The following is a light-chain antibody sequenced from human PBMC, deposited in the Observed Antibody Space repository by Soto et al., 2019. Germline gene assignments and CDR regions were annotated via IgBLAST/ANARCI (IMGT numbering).Light chain of an antibody. Sequence: QSALTQPASVSGSPGQSIAISCSGTSSDIGSYNFVSWYQHHPGNVHILMICDVSYRPSGVYGLFAGTTSGNTAFLTISVLHADDDADYYCSSYASSGTIVFGGGTKVTVL. CDR1: SSDIGSYNF. CDR2: DVS. CDR3: SSYASSGTIV. V-gene: IGLV2-14*03. J-gene: IGLJ2*01.